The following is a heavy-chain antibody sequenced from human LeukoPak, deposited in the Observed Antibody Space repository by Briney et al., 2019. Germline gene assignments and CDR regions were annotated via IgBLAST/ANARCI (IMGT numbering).Heavy chain of an antibody. J-gene: IGHJ4*02. CDR3: ARAIKYGSGSYWFDY. V-gene: IGHV3-23*01. Sequence: GGSLRLSCAASGFTFSSFAMTWVRQAPGKGLEWVSIISVNGGSTYADSVKGRFTISRDNSKNTLYLQMNSMRAEDTAIYCCARAIKYGSGSYWFDYWGQGPLVTVSS. D-gene: IGHD3-10*01. CDR1: GFTFSSFA. CDR2: ISVNGGST.